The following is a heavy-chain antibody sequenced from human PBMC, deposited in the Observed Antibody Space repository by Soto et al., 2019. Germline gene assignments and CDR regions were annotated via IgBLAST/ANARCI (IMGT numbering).Heavy chain of an antibody. Sequence: ASVKVSCKASGFTFTSSAMQWVRQARGQRLEWIGWIVVGSGNTNYAQKFQGRVTITRDMSTSTAYMELSSLRSEDTAMYYCARYGGRYNWKDYGMDVWGQGTTVTVSS. V-gene: IGHV1-58*02. CDR2: IVVGSGNT. CDR1: GFTFTSSA. J-gene: IGHJ6*02. CDR3: ARYGGRYNWKDYGMDV. D-gene: IGHD1-20*01.